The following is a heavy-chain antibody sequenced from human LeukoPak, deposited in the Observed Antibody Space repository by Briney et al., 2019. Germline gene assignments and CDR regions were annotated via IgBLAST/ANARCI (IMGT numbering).Heavy chain of an antibody. CDR3: AKEWRVLLWFGEQNMDV. V-gene: IGHV3-23*01. CDR1: GFTFSSYA. J-gene: IGHJ6*03. CDR2: ISGSGGST. Sequence: GGSLRLSCAASGFTFSSYAMSWVRQAPGKGLEWVSAISGSGGSTYYADSVKGRFTISRDNSKNTLYLQMNSLRAEDTAVYYCAKEWRVLLWFGEQNMDVWGKGTTVTVSS. D-gene: IGHD3-10*01.